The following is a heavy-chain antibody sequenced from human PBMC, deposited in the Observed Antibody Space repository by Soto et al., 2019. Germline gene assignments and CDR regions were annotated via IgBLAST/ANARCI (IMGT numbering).Heavy chain of an antibody. D-gene: IGHD3-16*02. CDR2: IKEDGSEK. CDR3: ARYRSLDP. CDR1: GFILRNYW. V-gene: IGHV3-7*03. Sequence: EVQLVESGGGLVQPGGSLRLSCADSGFILRNYWMSWVRQAPGMGLQWVASIKEDGSEKYYVDPVKGRFTISRENAKTSLSLQMNSLRAEDTAVYYCARYRSLDPWGQGILVTVSS. J-gene: IGHJ5*02.